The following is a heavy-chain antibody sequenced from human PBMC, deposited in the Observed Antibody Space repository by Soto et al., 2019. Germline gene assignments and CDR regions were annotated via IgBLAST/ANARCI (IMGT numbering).Heavy chain of an antibody. D-gene: IGHD6-13*01. CDR3: ARDRSAAGKEWYYYGMDV. CDR2: IYYSGST. CDR1: GGSISSGGYY. Sequence: RSLTCTVPGGSISSGGYYWSWIRQHPGKGLEWIGYIYYSGSTYYNPSLKSRVTISVDTTKNQFSLKLSSVTAADTAVYYCARDRSAAGKEWYYYGMDVWGQGTTVTVSS. J-gene: IGHJ6*02. V-gene: IGHV4-31*03.